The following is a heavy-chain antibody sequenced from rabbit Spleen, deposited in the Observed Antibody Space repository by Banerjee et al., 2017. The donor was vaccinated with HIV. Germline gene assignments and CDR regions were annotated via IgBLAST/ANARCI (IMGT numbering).Heavy chain of an antibody. CDR1: GIDFSSSYW. Sequence: QEQLEESGGDLVKPGASLTLTCTASGIDFSSSYWICWVRQAPGKGLEWIACIYAGSSGSTYYASWAKGRFTISKTSSTTVTLQMTSLTAADTATYFCARDTGTGGYTIFNLWGPGTLVTVS. CDR2: IYAGSSGST. J-gene: IGHJ4*01. CDR3: ARDTGTGGYTIFNL. V-gene: IGHV1S45*01. D-gene: IGHD1-1*01.